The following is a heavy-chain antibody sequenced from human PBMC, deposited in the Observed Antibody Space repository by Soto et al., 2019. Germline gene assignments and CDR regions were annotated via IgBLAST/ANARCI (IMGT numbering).Heavy chain of an antibody. CDR1: SGSISVTNVF. CDR2: IDYSGTA. CDR3: ARITGRHLDY. V-gene: IGHV4-39*01. Sequence: WETLSLTCTVSSGSISVTNVFWGWVRQPPGKGLEWIGNIDYSGTAYFSPSLATRVTFHVDTSKNQFSLTLYSVTAADTAVYYCARITGRHLDYWGQGILVTVSS. D-gene: IGHD1-20*01. J-gene: IGHJ4*02.